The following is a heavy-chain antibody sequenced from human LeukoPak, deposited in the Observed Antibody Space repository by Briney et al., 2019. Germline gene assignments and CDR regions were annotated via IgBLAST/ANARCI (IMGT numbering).Heavy chain of an antibody. CDR2: FYYSGST. CDR1: GDSISTYY. J-gene: IGHJ4*02. CDR3: ARQQRRIVVVTAIDY. D-gene: IGHD2-21*02. Sequence: SETLSLTCTVSGDSISTYYWSWIRQPPGKGLEWIGYFYYSGSTNYNPSLKSRITISVDTSKNQFSLKLSSVTAADTAVYYCARQQRRIVVVTAIDYWGQGTLVTVSS. V-gene: IGHV4-59*08.